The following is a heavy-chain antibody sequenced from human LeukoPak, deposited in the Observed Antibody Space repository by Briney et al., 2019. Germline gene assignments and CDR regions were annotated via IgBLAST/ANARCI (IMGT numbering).Heavy chain of an antibody. V-gene: IGHV3-23*01. J-gene: IGHJ4*02. CDR1: GFTFSSYA. CDR2: ISGSGGST. CDR3: AKDQGSGSVFDY. Sequence: GGSLRLSCAASGFTFSSYAMSWVRQAPGKGLGWVSAISGSGGSTYYADSVKGRFTISRDNSKNTLYLQMNSLRAEDTAVYYCAKDQGSGSVFDYWGQGTLVTVSS. D-gene: IGHD1-26*01.